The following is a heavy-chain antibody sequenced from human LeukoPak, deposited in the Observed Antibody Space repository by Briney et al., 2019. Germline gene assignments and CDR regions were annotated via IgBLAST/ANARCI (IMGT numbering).Heavy chain of an antibody. CDR3: ARDGTSTDDY. CDR2: ISGNNDNP. CDR1: GYTFSNFG. V-gene: IGHV1-18*01. Sequence: ASVRGSCKTSGYTFSNFGINWVRQAAGEGLEGMAWISGNNDNPNYGQEFQGRFTVTTDSSTSTAYIALRNLRSDATADYYCARDGTSTDDYWGQGTLVTVSS. J-gene: IGHJ4*02. D-gene: IGHD2-2*01.